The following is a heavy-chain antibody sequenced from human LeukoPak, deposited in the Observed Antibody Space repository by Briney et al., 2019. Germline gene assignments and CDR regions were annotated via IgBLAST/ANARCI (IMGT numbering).Heavy chain of an antibody. CDR1: GFTFSSYG. Sequence: PGGSLILSCAASGFTFSSYGMHWVRQAPGKGLEWVAVISYDGSNKYYADSVKGRFTTSRDNSKNTLYLQMNSLRAEDTAVYYCARLDLFRKWLGSGSLDYWGQGTLVTVSS. J-gene: IGHJ4*02. CDR3: ARLDLFRKWLGSGSLDY. CDR2: ISYDGSNK. V-gene: IGHV3-30*19. D-gene: IGHD3-22*01.